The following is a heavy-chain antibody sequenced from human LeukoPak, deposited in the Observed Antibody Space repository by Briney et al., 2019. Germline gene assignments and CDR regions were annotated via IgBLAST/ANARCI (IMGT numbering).Heavy chain of an antibody. Sequence: SETLSLTCTVSGGSISSSSYYWGWIRQPPGKGLEWIGSIYYSGSTYYNPSLKSRVTISVDTSKNQFSLKLSSVTAADTAVYYCARGRAPENWGQGTLVTVSS. CDR1: GGSISSSSYY. CDR3: ARGRAPEN. CDR2: IYYSGST. J-gene: IGHJ4*02. V-gene: IGHV4-39*07.